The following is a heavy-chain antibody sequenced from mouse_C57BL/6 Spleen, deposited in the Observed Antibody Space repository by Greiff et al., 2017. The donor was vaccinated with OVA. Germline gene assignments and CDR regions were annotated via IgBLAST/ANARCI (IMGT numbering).Heavy chain of an antibody. J-gene: IGHJ3*01. CDR1: GYTFTDYY. D-gene: IGHD3-1*01. V-gene: IGHV1-19*01. CDR2: INPYNGGT. CDR3: ARGASGYLFAY. Sequence: EVQGVESGPVLVKPGASVKMSCKASGYTFTDYYMNWVKQSHGKSLEWIGVINPYNGGTSYNQKFKGKATLTVDKSSSTAYMELNSLTSEDSAVYYCARGASGYLFAYWGQGTLVTVSA.